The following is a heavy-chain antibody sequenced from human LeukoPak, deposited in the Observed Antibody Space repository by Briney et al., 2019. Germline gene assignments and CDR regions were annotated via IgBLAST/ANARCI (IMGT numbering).Heavy chain of an antibody. CDR1: GYTFASYG. CDR2: ISAYNDDT. Sequence: ASVKVSCKASGYTFASYGISWVRQAPGQGLEWMGWISAYNDDTRYAQKLQGRVTMTTDTSTSTAYMELRSLRSDDTAVYYCARDQYYYDSSGYYYEGWYFDLWGRGTLVTVSS. J-gene: IGHJ2*01. D-gene: IGHD3-22*01. V-gene: IGHV1-18*01. CDR3: ARDQYYYDSSGYYYEGWYFDL.